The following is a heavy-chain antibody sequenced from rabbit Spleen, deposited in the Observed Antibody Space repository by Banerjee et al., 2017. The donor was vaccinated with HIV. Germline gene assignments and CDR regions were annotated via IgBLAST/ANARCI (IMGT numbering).Heavy chain of an antibody. CDR2: VDGGRSGSS. Sequence: LEESGGGLVKPGGTLTLTCTASGFSFSGTYWICWARQAPGKGLEWIACVDGGRSGSSYYASWAKGRFTISKTASTTVTLQMTSLTAAATATYFCARWGGSSAGYAYAIDLWGPGTLVTVS. D-gene: IGHD6-1*01. V-gene: IGHV1S45*01. CDR3: ARWGGSSAGYAYAIDL. CDR1: GFSFSGTYW. J-gene: IGHJ4*01.